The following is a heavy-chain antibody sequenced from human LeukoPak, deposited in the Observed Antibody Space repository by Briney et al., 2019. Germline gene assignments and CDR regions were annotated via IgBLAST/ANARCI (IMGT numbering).Heavy chain of an antibody. CDR1: GYTFTGYY. D-gene: IGHD1-26*01. V-gene: IGHV1-2*02. Sequence: ASVKVSCKASGYTFTGYYMHWVRQAPGQGLEWMGWINPNSGGTNYAQKFQGRVTMTRDTSISIAYMELSRLRSDDTAVYYCARVKVGATIYYFDYWGQGTLVTVSS. CDR2: INPNSGGT. CDR3: ARVKVGATIYYFDY. J-gene: IGHJ4*02.